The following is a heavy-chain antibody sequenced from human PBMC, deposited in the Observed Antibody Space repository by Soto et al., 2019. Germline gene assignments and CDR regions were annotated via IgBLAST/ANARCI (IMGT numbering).Heavy chain of an antibody. Sequence: GGSLRLSCTTSGFTFSSYEMNWVRQAPGKGLEWVSYISSSGSTIYYADSVKGRFTISRDNAKNSLYLQMDSLRAEDTAVYYCARDQEAGSFFPYYYGMDVWGQGTTVTVSS. CDR3: ARDQEAGSFFPYYYGMDV. V-gene: IGHV3-48*03. J-gene: IGHJ6*02. CDR2: ISSSGSTI. D-gene: IGHD6-13*01. CDR1: GFTFSSYE.